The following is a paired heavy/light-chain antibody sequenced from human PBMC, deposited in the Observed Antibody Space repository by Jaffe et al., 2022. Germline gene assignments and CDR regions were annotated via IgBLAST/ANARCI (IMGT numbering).Heavy chain of an antibody. D-gene: IGHD1-26*01. J-gene: IGHJ4*02. Sequence: EVQLVQSGAEVKKPGESLKISCKASGYKFSAYWIGWVRQMPGKGLEWMAIIYPGNSDTKFGPSSQGQVTISADQSTSTAYLQWNSLKASDTAMYYCLRALYSGTYHFDYWGQGTLVTVSS. CDR2: IYPGNSDT. CDR3: LRALYSGTYHFDY. CDR1: GYKFSAYW. V-gene: IGHV5-51*03.
Light chain of an antibody. CDR2: DVS. J-gene: IGLJ2*01. Sequence: QSALTQPASVSGSPGQSITISCTGTSSDIGAYNYVSWYQQHPGKAPKLMIYDVSDRPSGVSNRFSGSKSGNTASLTISGLQAEDEADYYCSSYTTTTLGIFGGGTKLTVL. CDR1: SSDIGAYNY. CDR3: SSYTTTTLGI. V-gene: IGLV2-14*01.